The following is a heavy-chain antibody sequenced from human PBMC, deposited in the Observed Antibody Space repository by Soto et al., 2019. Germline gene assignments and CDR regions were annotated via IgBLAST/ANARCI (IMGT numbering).Heavy chain of an antibody. V-gene: IGHV4-31*03. Sequence: SETLSFTCTLSGRPIRSGGYYWSWIRQHPGKGLQLIGYLYYSGSTYYNPSLKSRVTISVDTSKHQFSLKRSSVTAADTAVYYCARVGLSCSGGSCYSLRPYYYYYMEVWGKGTTVTVSS. CDR1: GRPIRSGGYY. CDR2: LYYSGST. D-gene: IGHD2-15*01. J-gene: IGHJ6*03. CDR3: ARVGLSCSGGSCYSLRPYYYYYMEV.